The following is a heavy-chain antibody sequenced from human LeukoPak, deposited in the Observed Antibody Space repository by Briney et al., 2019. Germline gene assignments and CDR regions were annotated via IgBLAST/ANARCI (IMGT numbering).Heavy chain of an antibody. CDR1: GGFFSDYY. CDR2: INHSGDT. V-gene: IGHV4-34*01. J-gene: IGHJ4*02. CDR3: VASSLFPPSY. D-gene: IGHD6-6*01. Sequence: SETLSLTCAVYGGFFSDYYWSWIRQAPGKWLEWIGEINHSGDTNYNPSLKSRVTISADTSKNQFSLNLSSVTAADTAVYFCVASSLFPPSYWGQGTLVTVSS.